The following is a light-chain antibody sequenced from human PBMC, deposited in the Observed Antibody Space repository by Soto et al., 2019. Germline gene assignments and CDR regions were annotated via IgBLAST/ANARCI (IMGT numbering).Light chain of an antibody. V-gene: IGKV3-15*01. Sequence: EIVMTQSPATLSVSLGERVTLSCRASQSVSSYLAWYQQKPGQAPRLLISDASTRATDIPDRFSGSGSGPDFTLTISSLPSTDLAVYYCLQYSKWPPLYTFGQGTKVEIK. CDR2: DAS. CDR1: QSVSSY. CDR3: LQYSKWPPLYT. J-gene: IGKJ2*01.